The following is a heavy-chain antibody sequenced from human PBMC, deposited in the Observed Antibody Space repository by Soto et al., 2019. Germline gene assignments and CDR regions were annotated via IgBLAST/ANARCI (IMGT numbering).Heavy chain of an antibody. Sequence: EVQLVESGGGLVQPGGSLRLSCAASGCTFSTYWMHWIRQVPGKGLEWVSRINSDASHTYYADSVKGRFTISRDNAKNTLPLQMDSLRAEDTAVNYCVRDTQCITTRCYGNWFGPRGKGTLVTVSS. CDR3: VRDTQCITTRCYGNWFGP. D-gene: IGHD2-2*01. V-gene: IGHV3-74*01. J-gene: IGHJ5*02. CDR2: INSDASHT. CDR1: GCTFSTYW.